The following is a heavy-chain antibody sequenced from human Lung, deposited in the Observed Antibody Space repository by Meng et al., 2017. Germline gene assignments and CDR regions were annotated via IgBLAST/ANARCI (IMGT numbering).Heavy chain of an antibody. CDR3: ARLVRGVIFDYYFVY. V-gene: IGHV1-18*01. CDR2: ISAYNGNT. J-gene: IGHJ4*02. Sequence: ASVKVSCKASGYTFTSYGISWVRQAPGQGLEWMGWISAYNGNTNYAQKLQGRVTMTTDTSTSTAYMELRSLRSDDTAVYYCARLVRGVIFDYYFVYWGQGTLVTVSS. CDR1: GYTFTSYG. D-gene: IGHD3-10*01.